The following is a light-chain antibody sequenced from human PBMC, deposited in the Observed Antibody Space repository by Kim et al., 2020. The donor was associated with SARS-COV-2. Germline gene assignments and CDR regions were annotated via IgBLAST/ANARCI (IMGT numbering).Light chain of an antibody. CDR3: QQYGSSPRT. J-gene: IGKJ1*01. Sequence: SPGERATLSCRTSQTVRATYIAWYQQKPGQAPRLLIYGASSRATGVPDRFSGSGSGTDFTLTISRLEPEDFAMYYCQQYGSSPRTFGQGTKVDIK. V-gene: IGKV3-20*01. CDR1: QTVRATY. CDR2: GAS.